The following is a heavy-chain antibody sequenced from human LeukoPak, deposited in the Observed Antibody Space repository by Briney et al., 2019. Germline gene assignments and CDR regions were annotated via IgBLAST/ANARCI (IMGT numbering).Heavy chain of an antibody. D-gene: IGHD5-18*01. CDR3: ARQTWIQLWLFDY. Sequence: SETLSLTCTVSGDSISSSSYYWAWIRQPPGKGLAWIGNIYYSGNTYYNPSLKSRVIISIDTSKNQFSLKLSSVTAADTAVYFCARQTWIQLWLFDYWGQGALVTVSS. CDR2: IYYSGNT. CDR1: GDSISSSSYY. V-gene: IGHV4-39*01. J-gene: IGHJ4*02.